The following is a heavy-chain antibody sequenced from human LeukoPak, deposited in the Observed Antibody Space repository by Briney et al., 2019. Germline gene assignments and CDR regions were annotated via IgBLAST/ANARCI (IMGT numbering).Heavy chain of an antibody. CDR2: INSDGSST. CDR1: GFTFSSYW. CDR3: ARANTYYYDSSGYSVDY. Sequence: GGSLRLSCAASGFTFSSYWMHWVRQAPGKGLVWVSRINSDGSSTRYADSVKGRFTISRDNAKNTLYLQMNSLRAEDTAVYYCARANTYYYDSSGYSVDYWGQGTLVTVSS. J-gene: IGHJ4*02. D-gene: IGHD3-22*01. V-gene: IGHV3-74*01.